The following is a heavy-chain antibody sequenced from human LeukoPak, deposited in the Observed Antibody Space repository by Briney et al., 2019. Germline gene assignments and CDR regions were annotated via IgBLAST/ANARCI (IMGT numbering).Heavy chain of an antibody. J-gene: IGHJ4*02. CDR2: ISYDGTNN. V-gene: IGHV3-30*03. CDR3: AREMIVVAEFDY. CDR1: GFTFSSYG. Sequence: PGGSLRLSCAASGFTFSSYGMHWVRQAPGKGLEGVAVISYDGTNNYYADSVKGRFTISRDNSKNTLYLQMNSLRAEDTAVYYCAREMIVVAEFDYWGQGTLVTVSS. D-gene: IGHD3-22*01.